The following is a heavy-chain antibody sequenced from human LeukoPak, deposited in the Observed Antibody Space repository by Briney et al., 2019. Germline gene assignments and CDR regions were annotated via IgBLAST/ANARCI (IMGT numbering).Heavy chain of an antibody. CDR1: GFTFSSYA. Sequence: GGSLRLSCAASGFTFSSYAMSWVRQAPGKGLEWVSAISGSGGSTYYADSVKGRFTTSRDNSKNTLYLQMNSLRAEDTAVYYCAKEEYYYDSSGYYYPDYWGQGTLVTVSS. CDR2: ISGSGGST. D-gene: IGHD3-22*01. CDR3: AKEEYYYDSSGYYYPDY. V-gene: IGHV3-23*01. J-gene: IGHJ4*02.